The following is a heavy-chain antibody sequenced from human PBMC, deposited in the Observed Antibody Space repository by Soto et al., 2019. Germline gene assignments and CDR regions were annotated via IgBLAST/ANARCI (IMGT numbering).Heavy chain of an antibody. V-gene: IGHV4-31*03. CDR3: ARLVVTYNYYGRDV. Sequence: QVQLQESGPGLVKPSQTLSLTCTVSGGSISSGGYYWSWIRQHPGKGLEWIGYIYYSGSTYYNPSPKRRVTISVDTSKNQFSLKLSSVTAADTAVYYCARLVVTYNYYGRDVWGQGTTVTVSS. J-gene: IGHJ6*02. CDR1: GGSISSGGYY. D-gene: IGHD3-22*01. CDR2: IYYSGST.